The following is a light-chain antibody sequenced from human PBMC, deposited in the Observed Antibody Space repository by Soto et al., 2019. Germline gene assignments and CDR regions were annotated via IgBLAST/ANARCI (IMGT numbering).Light chain of an antibody. J-gene: IGLJ2*01. V-gene: IGLV2-14*01. CDR2: DVS. CDR1: SSDVGGYNY. Sequence: QSALTQPASVSGSPGQSITISCTGTSSDVGGYNYVSWYQQHPGKAPRLMIYDVSNRPSGVSIRFSGSKSGNTASLTISGLQAEDEADYYRSSYTSSSSLVLFGGGTKLTVL. CDR3: SSYTSSSSLVL.